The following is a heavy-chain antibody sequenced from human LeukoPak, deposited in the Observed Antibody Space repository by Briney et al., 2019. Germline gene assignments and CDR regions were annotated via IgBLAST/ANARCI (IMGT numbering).Heavy chain of an antibody. CDR3: ARDRWFEDSPPY. Sequence: PGGSLRLSRAASGFTFSSYSMNWVRQAPGKGLEWVSSISSSSSYIYYADSVKGRFTISRDNAKNSLYLQMNSLRAEDTAVYYCARDRWFEDSPPYWGQGTLVTVSS. CDR1: GFTFSSYS. J-gene: IGHJ4*02. CDR2: ISSSSSYI. D-gene: IGHD3-10*01. V-gene: IGHV3-21*01.